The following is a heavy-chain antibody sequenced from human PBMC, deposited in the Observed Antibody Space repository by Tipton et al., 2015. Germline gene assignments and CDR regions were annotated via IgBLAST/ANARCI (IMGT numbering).Heavy chain of an antibody. D-gene: IGHD3-10*01. J-gene: IGHJ4*02. V-gene: IGHV3-23*01. CDR1: GISFNSYA. CDR2: IRGSGYIT. CDR3: AKDSAPVDY. Sequence: SLRLSCAASGISFNSYAMNWVRQAPGRGLEWVSTIRGSGYITYYADSVKGRFTISRDISKSTLFLQMNSLRAEDTALYYCAKDSAPVDYWGQGTLVTVSS.